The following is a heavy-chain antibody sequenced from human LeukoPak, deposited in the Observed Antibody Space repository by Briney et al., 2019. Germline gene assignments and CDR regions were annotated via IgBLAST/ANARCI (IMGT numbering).Heavy chain of an antibody. Sequence: GESLKTSCKGSGYSFTTYWIGWVRQMPGKGLGWMGIIYPGDSDTRYSPSFQGQVTISADKSISTAYLQWSSLKASDTAMYYCARRRDERGYKDIFDIWGQGTMVTVSS. CDR2: IYPGDSDT. D-gene: IGHD5-18*01. V-gene: IGHV5-51*01. J-gene: IGHJ3*02. CDR1: GYSFTTYW. CDR3: ARRRDERGYKDIFDI.